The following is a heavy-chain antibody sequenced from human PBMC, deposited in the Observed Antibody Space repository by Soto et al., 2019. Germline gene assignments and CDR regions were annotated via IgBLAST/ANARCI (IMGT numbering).Heavy chain of an antibody. CDR3: AKPRSDYNYGGDSYYGIEV. CDR2: ISGSGGST. Sequence: KWREWVSAISGSGGSTYYADSVKGRFTISRDNSKNTLYLQMNSLRAEDTAVYYCAKPRSDYNYGGDSYYGIEVWGQGTTVTV. D-gene: IGHD4-17*01. J-gene: IGHJ6*01. V-gene: IGHV3-23*01.